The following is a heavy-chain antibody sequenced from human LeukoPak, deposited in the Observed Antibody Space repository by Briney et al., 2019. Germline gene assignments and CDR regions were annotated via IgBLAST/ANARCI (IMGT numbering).Heavy chain of an antibody. CDR2: IIPIFGTA. D-gene: IGHD5-24*01. CDR3: ARGGDGYNYVYYFDY. Sequence: SVKVSCKASGGTFISYAISWVRQAPGQGLEWMGGIIPIFGTANYAQKFQGRVTITADESTSTAYMELSSQRSEDTAVYYCARGGDGYNYVYYFDYWGQGTLVTVSS. CDR1: GGTFISYA. V-gene: IGHV1-69*13. J-gene: IGHJ4*02.